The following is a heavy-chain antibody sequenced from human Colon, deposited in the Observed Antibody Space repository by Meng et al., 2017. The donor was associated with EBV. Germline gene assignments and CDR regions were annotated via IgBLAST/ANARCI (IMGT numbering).Heavy chain of an antibody. Sequence: QVQSRQGGAVLVRPSEALSLTSAVPGGPSSGYHWSWNRQSPGKGLEWIGEINYRGSTNYNPSLKSRVTISADTSKNQFSLRLNSVTAAYTAVYYCRHAYCNPIYGCSDNWGQGTLVTVSS. CDR1: GGPSSGYH. CDR3: RHAYCNPIYGCSDN. J-gene: IGHJ4*02. D-gene: IGHD2-15*01. V-gene: IGHV4-34*02. CDR2: INYRGST.